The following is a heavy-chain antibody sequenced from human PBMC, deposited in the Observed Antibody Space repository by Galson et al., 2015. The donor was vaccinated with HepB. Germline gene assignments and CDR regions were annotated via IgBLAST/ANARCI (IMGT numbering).Heavy chain of an antibody. CDR1: GYTFTGYY. CDR3: ARVVTIFGVVIVGY. V-gene: IGHV1-2*02. Sequence: SVKVSCKASGYTFTGYYMHWVRQAPGQGLEWMGWINPNSGGTNYAQKFQGRVTMTRDTSISTAYMELSRLRSDDTAVYYCARVVTIFGVVIVGYWGQGTLVTVSS. D-gene: IGHD3-3*01. CDR2: INPNSGGT. J-gene: IGHJ4*02.